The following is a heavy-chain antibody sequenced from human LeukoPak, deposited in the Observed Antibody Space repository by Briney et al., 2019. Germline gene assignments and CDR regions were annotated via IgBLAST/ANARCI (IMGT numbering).Heavy chain of an antibody. CDR2: IYSGGST. CDR3: SRGSNY. V-gene: IGHV3-53*01. CDR1: GFTVSSNY. J-gene: IGHJ4*02. Sequence: GGSLRLSCAASGFTVSSNYMSWVRQAPGKELEWVSVIYSGGSTYYADFVKGRFTISRDNSKNTLYLHRNGLGDQDTAVYYCSRGSNYWGQGTLVTVSS.